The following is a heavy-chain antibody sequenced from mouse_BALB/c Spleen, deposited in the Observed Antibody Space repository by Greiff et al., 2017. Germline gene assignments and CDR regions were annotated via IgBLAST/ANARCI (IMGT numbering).Heavy chain of an antibody. CDR2: IWGDGST. V-gene: IGHV2-6-7*01. D-gene: IGHD1-1*01. CDR1: GFSLTGYG. J-gene: IGHJ4*01. CDR3: ARDPYYYGYAMDY. Sequence: VKLKESGPGLVAPSQSLSITCTVSGFSLTGYGVNWVRQPPGKGLEWLGMIWGDGSTDYNSALKSRLSISKDNSKSQVFLKMNSLQTDDTARYYCARDPYYYGYAMDYWGQGTSVTVSS.